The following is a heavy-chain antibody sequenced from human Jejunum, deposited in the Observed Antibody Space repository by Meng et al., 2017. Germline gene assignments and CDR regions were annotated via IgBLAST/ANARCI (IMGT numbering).Heavy chain of an antibody. V-gene: IGHV4-4*02. CDR3: AREWSGSYRHFDY. J-gene: IGHJ4*02. D-gene: IGHD1-26*01. CDR1: GGSISTSDW. CDR2: IHHSGST. Sequence: QVQLQEAGPGLVKPSGTLSLTCAVSGGSISTSDWWSWVRQPPGKGLEWIGEIHHSGSTNYNPSLKSRVTISVDKSKNQFSLKLNSVTAADTAVYYCAREWSGSYRHFDYWGQGTLVTVSS.